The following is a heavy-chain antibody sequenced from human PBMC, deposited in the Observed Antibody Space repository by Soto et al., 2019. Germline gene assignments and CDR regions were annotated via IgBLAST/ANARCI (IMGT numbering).Heavy chain of an antibody. D-gene: IGHD3-9*01. Sequence: ASVKVSCKASGYTFTSYAMHWVRQAPGQRLERMGWINAGNGNTKYSQKFQGRVTITRDTSASTAYMELSSLRSEDTAVYYCARDKLRYFDWLFNALVYWGQGTLVTVSS. CDR2: INAGNGNT. V-gene: IGHV1-3*01. J-gene: IGHJ4*02. CDR1: GYTFTSYA. CDR3: ARDKLRYFDWLFNALVY.